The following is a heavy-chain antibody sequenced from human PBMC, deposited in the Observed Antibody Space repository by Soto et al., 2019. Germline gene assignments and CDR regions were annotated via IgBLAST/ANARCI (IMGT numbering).Heavy chain of an antibody. CDR3: VKGGYSGYDTFYPFHI. CDR2: ISSTGIST. CDR1: GFTFTTYA. J-gene: IGHJ3*02. D-gene: IGHD5-12*01. V-gene: IGHV3-23*01. Sequence: GGSLRLSCAASGFTFTTYAMSWVRQAPGKGLEWVSVISSTGISTNYPDSVKGRFTISRDNSRNTLSLRMNSLRADDTAVYYCVKGGYSGYDTFYPFHIWGLGTMVTVSS.